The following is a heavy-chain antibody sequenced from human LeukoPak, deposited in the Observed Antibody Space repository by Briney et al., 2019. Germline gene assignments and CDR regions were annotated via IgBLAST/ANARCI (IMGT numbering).Heavy chain of an antibody. CDR2: IYPGDSDT. CDR3: ARGGRGILYDPADY. J-gene: IGHJ4*02. V-gene: IGHV5-51*01. Sequence: GESLKISCKGSGYSFTSFWIGWVRQMSGKGLEWMAIIYPGDSDTRYSPSFQGQVTISADKSINTAYLQWSSLKASDTAMYYCARGGRGILYDPADYGGQGTLVTVSP. D-gene: IGHD2-15*01. CDR1: GYSFTSFW.